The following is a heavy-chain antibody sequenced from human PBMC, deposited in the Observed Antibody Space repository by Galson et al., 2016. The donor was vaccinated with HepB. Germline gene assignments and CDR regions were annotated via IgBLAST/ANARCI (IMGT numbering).Heavy chain of an antibody. V-gene: IGHV3-7*03. CDR2: ISPDGSEK. D-gene: IGHD6-19*01. Sequence: SLRLSCAISGFTFSNYWMGWVRQAPGKGLEWVANISPDGSEKYYVDSVMGRFTISRDNAKNSLSLQMNSLRADDTAVYYCTKDGSGWSAYWGQGTLVTVSS. CDR1: GFTFSNYW. J-gene: IGHJ4*02. CDR3: TKDGSGWSAY.